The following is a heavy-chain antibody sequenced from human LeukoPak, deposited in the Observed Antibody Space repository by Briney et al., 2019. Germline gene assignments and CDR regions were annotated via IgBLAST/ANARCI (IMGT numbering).Heavy chain of an antibody. Sequence: SETLSLTCTVSGGSISSYYWSWIRQPPGKGLEWIGYIYYSGSTNYNPSLKSRVTMSVDTSKNQFSLKLSSVTAADTAVYYCARADRLVAEYFQHWGQGTLVTVSS. D-gene: IGHD3-9*01. CDR2: IYYSGST. J-gene: IGHJ1*01. CDR1: GGSISSYY. V-gene: IGHV4-59*01. CDR3: ARADRLVAEYFQH.